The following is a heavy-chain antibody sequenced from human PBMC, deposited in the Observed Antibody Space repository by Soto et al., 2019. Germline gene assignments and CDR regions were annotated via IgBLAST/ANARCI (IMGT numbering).Heavy chain of an antibody. J-gene: IGHJ4*02. Sequence: GGSLRLSCAASGFTFSTYGMHWVRQAPGKGLELVALISDDGSKKYYADSVKGLFTISRDNSKNTLYLQMDSLRTEDTAVYYCSKSFGSGTYYLPSHYWGQGTLVTVSS. CDR1: GFTFSTYG. CDR2: ISDDGSKK. V-gene: IGHV3-30*18. CDR3: SKSFGSGTYYLPSHY. D-gene: IGHD3-10*01.